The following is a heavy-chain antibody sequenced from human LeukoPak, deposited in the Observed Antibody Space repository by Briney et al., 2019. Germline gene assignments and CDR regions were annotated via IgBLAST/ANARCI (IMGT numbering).Heavy chain of an antibody. Sequence: PSETLSLTCTVSGGSIGNYCWSWIRQTPGKGLQWIGYIHDSGYSNSNPSLKSRVTMSLDTSKNQFSLKLTSVTAADTAVYYCARDLSTGTTVYWFDPWGQGTLVTVSS. D-gene: IGHD1-1*01. CDR3: ARDLSTGTTVYWFDP. CDR2: IHDSGYS. J-gene: IGHJ5*02. V-gene: IGHV4-59*01. CDR1: GGSIGNYC.